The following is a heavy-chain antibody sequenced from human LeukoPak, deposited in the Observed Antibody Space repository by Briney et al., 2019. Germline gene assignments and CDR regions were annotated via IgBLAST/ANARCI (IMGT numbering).Heavy chain of an antibody. D-gene: IGHD3-22*01. CDR3: ARAPAEIGGYYPEYFRH. J-gene: IGHJ1*01. CDR1: GFTFSRYW. V-gene: IGHV3-74*01. Sequence: GGSLRLSCAASGFTFSRYWMHWVRQAPGKGLVWVSRIKSDGSTNYADSVKGRFIISRDNANNTVSLQMNSLRAEDTGVYYCARAPAEIGGYYPEYFRHWGQGTLVTVSS. CDR2: IKSDGST.